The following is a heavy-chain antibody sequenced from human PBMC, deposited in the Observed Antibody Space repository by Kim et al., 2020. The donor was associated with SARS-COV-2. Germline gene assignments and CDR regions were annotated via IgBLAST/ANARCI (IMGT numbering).Heavy chain of an antibody. V-gene: IGHV1-69*13. Sequence: SVKVSCKASGGTFSSYAISWVRQAPGQGLEWMGGIIPIFGTANYAQKFQGRVTITADESTSTAYMELSSLRSEDTAVYYCARDRPLASPGIFDPWGQGTLVTVSS. CDR1: GGTFSSYA. J-gene: IGHJ5*02. CDR2: IIPIFGTA. CDR3: ARDRPLASPGIFDP. D-gene: IGHD3-10*01.